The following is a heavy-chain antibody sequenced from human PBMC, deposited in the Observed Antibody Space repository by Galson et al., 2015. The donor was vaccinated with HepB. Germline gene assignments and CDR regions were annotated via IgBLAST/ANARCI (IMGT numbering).Heavy chain of an antibody. CDR3: ARTQGVPLDI. J-gene: IGHJ3*02. CDR2: IYNSGGT. D-gene: IGHD3-16*01. Sequence: GYSWSWIRQPPGKGLEWIGYIYNSGGTYYNPSLKSRVTISVDTSKNQFSLKLSSVTAADTAVYYCARTQGVPLDIWGQGTMVTVSS. CDR1: GYS. V-gene: IGHV4-30-4*07.